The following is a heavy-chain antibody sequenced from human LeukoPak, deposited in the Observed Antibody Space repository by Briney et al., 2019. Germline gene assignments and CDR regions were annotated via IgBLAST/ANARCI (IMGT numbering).Heavy chain of an antibody. CDR2: IYHSGST. Sequence: SETLSLTCAVSGGSISSSNWWSWVRQPPGKGLEWIGEIYHSGSTNYNPSLKSRLTISVDKSKNQFFLKLTSVTAADTAVYYCAGGRFLEWLLPPPFDYWGQGTLVTVSS. CDR3: AGGRFLEWLLPPPFDY. D-gene: IGHD3-3*01. V-gene: IGHV4-4*02. CDR1: GGSISSSNW. J-gene: IGHJ4*02.